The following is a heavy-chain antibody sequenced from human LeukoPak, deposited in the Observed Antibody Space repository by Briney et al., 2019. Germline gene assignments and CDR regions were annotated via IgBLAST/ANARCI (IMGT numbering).Heavy chain of an antibody. D-gene: IGHD6-6*01. J-gene: IGHJ3*02. V-gene: IGHV1-69*13. CDR3: AMPTIAARPAAFDI. CDR2: IIPIFGTA. Sequence: ASVKVSCKASGGTFSSYAISWVRQAPGQGLKWMGGIIPIFGTANYAQKFQGRVTITADESTSTAYMELSSLRSEDTAVYYCAMPTIAARPAAFDIWGQGTLVTVSS. CDR1: GGTFSSYA.